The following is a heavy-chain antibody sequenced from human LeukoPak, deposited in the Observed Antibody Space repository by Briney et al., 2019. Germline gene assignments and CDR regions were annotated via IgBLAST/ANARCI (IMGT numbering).Heavy chain of an antibody. V-gene: IGHV1-69-2*01. D-gene: IGHD1-20*01. CDR3: ATEYSWNQRGAFDI. J-gene: IGHJ3*02. Sequence: ATVKISCKASGYTFTDYYMHWVQQAPGKGLEWMGRVDPEDGETIYAEKFQGRVTITADTSTDTAYMELSSLRSEDTAVYYCATEYSWNQRGAFDIWGQGTMVTVSS. CDR2: VDPEDGET. CDR1: GYTFTDYY.